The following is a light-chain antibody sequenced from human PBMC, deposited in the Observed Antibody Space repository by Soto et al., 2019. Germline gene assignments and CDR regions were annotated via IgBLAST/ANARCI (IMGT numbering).Light chain of an antibody. CDR3: QQYNSYST. V-gene: IGKV1-5*01. Sequence: DIQMTQSPSTLSASVGDRFTSTCRASQSISSWLAWYQQKPGKAPKLLIYDASSLESGVPSRFSGSGSGTEFTLTISSLQPDDFATYYCQQYNSYSTFGQGTKVDIK. CDR1: QSISSW. CDR2: DAS. J-gene: IGKJ1*01.